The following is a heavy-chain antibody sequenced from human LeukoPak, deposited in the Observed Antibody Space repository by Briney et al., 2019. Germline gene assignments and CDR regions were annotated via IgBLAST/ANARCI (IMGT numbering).Heavy chain of an antibody. J-gene: IGHJ3*02. CDR3: ARANTLGYCSSTSCYADAFDI. CDR1: GGTFSSYA. Sequence: ASVKVSCKASGGTFSSYAISWVRQAPGQGLEWMGRIIPILGIANYAQKFQGRVTITADKSTSTAYMELSSLRSEDTAVYYCARANTLGYCSSTSCYADAFDIWGQGTMVTVSS. V-gene: IGHV1-69*04. D-gene: IGHD2-2*01. CDR2: IIPILGIA.